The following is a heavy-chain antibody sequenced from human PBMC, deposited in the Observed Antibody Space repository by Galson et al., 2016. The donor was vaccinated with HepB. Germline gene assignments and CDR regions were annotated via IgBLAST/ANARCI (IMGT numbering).Heavy chain of an antibody. D-gene: IGHD3-22*01. Sequence: SETLSLTCTASGGSISSSNYYWGWIRQPPGKGLEWIGSIYFSGSTYYNPSLKSRVTISVDTPKNRFSLDLSSVTAADTAVYYCASVGQDGYYKDSTGYYFGGDLDHWGQGTLVTVSS. CDR3: ASVGQDGYYKDSTGYYFGGDLDH. V-gene: IGHV4-39*07. CDR2: IYFSGST. CDR1: GGSISSSNYY. J-gene: IGHJ4*02.